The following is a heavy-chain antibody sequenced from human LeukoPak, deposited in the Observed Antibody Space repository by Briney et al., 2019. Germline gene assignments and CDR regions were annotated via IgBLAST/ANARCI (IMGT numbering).Heavy chain of an antibody. CDR1: GFTFDDYA. J-gene: IGHJ4*02. CDR3: AKDSATSIAGWHYDC. Sequence: PGRSLRLSCAASGFTFDDYAMHWVRQAPGKGLEWVSGISWNSGSIGYADSVRGRFTISRDNAKNSLYLQMNSLRAEDTALYYCAKDSATSIAGWHYDCWGQGTLVTASS. D-gene: IGHD6-6*01. V-gene: IGHV3-9*01. CDR2: ISWNSGSI.